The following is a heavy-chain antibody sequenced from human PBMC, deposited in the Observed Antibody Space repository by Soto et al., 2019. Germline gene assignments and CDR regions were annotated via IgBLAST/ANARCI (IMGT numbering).Heavy chain of an antibody. CDR2: IYHTGTT. Sequence: SETLSLTCTVHGGAINSGISSCTWIRQPPGKGLEWIGFIYHTGTTYYNPSLKSRVTISVDRSKNQFSPKLNSVTAADTAVYYCARGVNYYDSSGYSWFDPWGQGALVTVS. D-gene: IGHD3-22*01. CDR1: GGAINSGISS. J-gene: IGHJ5*02. V-gene: IGHV4-30-2*01. CDR3: ARGVNYYDSSGYSWFDP.